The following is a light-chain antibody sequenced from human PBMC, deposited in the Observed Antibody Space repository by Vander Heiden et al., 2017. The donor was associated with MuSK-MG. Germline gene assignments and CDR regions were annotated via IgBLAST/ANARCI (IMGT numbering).Light chain of an antibody. CDR2: AAS. CDR1: QSISSY. Sequence: DIKIVQSPSSLSASVGDRVTITCRASQSISSYLNWYQQKPGKAPKLLIYAASMWQSGVQCMFSGSGTGIDFTLTTSCPQHEVFASYYGQQSYSTPSFGQGTKLEIK. J-gene: IGKJ2*01. V-gene: IGKV1-39*01. CDR3: QQSYSTPS.